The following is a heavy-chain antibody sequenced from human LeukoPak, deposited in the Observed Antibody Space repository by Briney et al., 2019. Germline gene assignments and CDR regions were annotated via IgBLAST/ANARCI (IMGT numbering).Heavy chain of an antibody. CDR2: ISASGGST. Sequence: GGSLRLSCAASGFTFSSSAMSWVRQVPGKGLEWVSGISASGGSTSYADSVRGRFTISRDNSKNTLYLQMNSLRAEDTAVYYCAKDLTVHDYSFDYWGQGTLVTVSS. CDR1: GFTFSSSA. V-gene: IGHV3-23*01. CDR3: AKDLTVHDYSFDY. D-gene: IGHD4-11*01. J-gene: IGHJ4*02.